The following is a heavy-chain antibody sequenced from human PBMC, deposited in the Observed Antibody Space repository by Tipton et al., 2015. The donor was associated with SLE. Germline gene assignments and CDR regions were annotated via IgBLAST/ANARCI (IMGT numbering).Heavy chain of an antibody. V-gene: IGHV4-38-2*02. CDR1: GYSISSAYY. D-gene: IGHD1-26*01. J-gene: IGHJ6*03. Sequence: TLSLTCTVSGYSISSAYYWGWIRQPPGKGLEWIGSIYHSGSTYYKPSLKSRVTISVDTSKNQFSLKLSSVTAADTAVYYCARGYSGGYYYYYYMDVWGKGTTVTVSS. CDR3: ARGYSGGYYYYYYMDV. CDR2: IYHSGST.